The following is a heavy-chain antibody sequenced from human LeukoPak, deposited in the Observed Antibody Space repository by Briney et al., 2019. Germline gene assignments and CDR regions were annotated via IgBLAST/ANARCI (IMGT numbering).Heavy chain of an antibody. CDR2: MNPNSGNT. V-gene: IGHV1-8*01. J-gene: IGHJ4*02. CDR1: GYTFTSYD. Sequence: ASVKVSCKASGYTFTSYDIHWVRQAPGQGLEWMGWMNPNSGNTGYAQKFQGRVTMTRNTSISTAYMELSSLRSEDTAVYYCAREFGSLWFRELPDYWGQGTLVTVSS. D-gene: IGHD3-10*01. CDR3: AREFGSLWFRELPDY.